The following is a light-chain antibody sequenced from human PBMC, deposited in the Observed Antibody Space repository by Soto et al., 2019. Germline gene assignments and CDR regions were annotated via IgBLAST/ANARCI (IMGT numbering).Light chain of an antibody. Sequence: EIVLTQSPATLSLSPGERATLSCRASQSISSNLAWYQQRPGQAPRLFIYDASNRATGIPARFAGSGSGTDFTLNISSLEPEDFAVYYCQQRSNWPPLTFGGGTKVEL. V-gene: IGKV3-11*01. CDR3: QQRSNWPPLT. J-gene: IGKJ4*01. CDR1: QSISSN. CDR2: DAS.